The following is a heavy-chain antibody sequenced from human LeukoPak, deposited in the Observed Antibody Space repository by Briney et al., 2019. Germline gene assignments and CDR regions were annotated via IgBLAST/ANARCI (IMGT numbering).Heavy chain of an antibody. CDR2: INSDGSST. CDR3: ARNRMTTVNWFDP. V-gene: IGHV3-74*01. CDR1: GFTFSSYW. J-gene: IGHJ5*02. Sequence: GGSLRLSCAASGFTFSSYWMHWVRQAPGKGLVWVSRINSDGSSTSYAVSVKGRFTISRDNAKNTLYLQMNSLRAEDTAVYYCARNRMTTVNWFDPWGQGTLVTVSS. D-gene: IGHD4-17*01.